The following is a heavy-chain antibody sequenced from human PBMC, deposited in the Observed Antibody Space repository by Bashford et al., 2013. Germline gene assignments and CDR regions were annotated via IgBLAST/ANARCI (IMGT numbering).Heavy chain of an antibody. Sequence: GSLETLLCSLWIHLQYYAMHWVRQAPGKGLEWVAVISYDGSNKYYADSVKGRFTISRDNSKNTLYLQMNSLRAEDTAVYYCARDLSPRGNYILHYFDYWGQGTLVTVSS. D-gene: IGHD1-7*01. V-gene: IGHV3-30-3*01. CDR2: ISYDGSNK. CDR3: ARDLSPRGNYILHYFDY. CDR1: IHLQYYA. J-gene: IGHJ4*02.